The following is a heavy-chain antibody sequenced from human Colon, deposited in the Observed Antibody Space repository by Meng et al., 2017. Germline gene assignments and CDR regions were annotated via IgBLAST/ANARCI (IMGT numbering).Heavy chain of an antibody. J-gene: IGHJ5*02. CDR2: IDYTGST. CDR1: GGSFDSYH. Sequence: QVQLQESGPGLVKPSETLSLTCTVSGGSFDSYHWNWIRQPPGEAPEWIGNIDYTGSTNYNPSFKSRVTISVDTSKSQFSLRMTSMTAADTAVYYCARGYWFDPWGPGTRVTVSS. V-gene: IGHV4-59*01. CDR3: ARGYWFDP.